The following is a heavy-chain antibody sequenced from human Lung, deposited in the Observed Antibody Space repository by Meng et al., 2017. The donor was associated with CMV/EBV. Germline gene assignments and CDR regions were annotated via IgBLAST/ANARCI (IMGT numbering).Heavy chain of an antibody. J-gene: IGHJ6*01. CDR3: AKRLPYYGMDV. D-gene: IGHD2-15*01. V-gene: IGHV3-23*01. CDR2: INSGSRGTI. CDR1: GFIFSTYA. Sequence: GGSLRLSCATSGFIFSTYAMNWVRQAPGKGLEWVSTINSGSRGTIFYANSVRGRFTISRDDSRNTLYLQMISLRAEDTAIYYCAKRLPYYGMDVWGQGTAVXVSS.